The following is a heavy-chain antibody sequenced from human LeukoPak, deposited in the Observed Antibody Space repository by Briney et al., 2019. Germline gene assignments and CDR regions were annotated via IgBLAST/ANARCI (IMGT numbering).Heavy chain of an antibody. CDR2: IRNDGTST. Sequence: GGSLRLSCAASGFTFSNYWMHWVRQAPGKGLVWVSHIRNDGTSTSYADSVKGRFTISRDNSKNTLYLQMNSLRAEDTAVYYCARGVTTTYYFDYWGQGTLVTVSS. V-gene: IGHV3-74*01. CDR1: GFTFSNYW. D-gene: IGHD4-17*01. CDR3: ARGVTTTYYFDY. J-gene: IGHJ4*02.